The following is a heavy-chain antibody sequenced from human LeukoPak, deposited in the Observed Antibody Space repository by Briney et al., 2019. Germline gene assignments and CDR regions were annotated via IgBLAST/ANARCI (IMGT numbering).Heavy chain of an antibody. D-gene: IGHD3-16*01. CDR2: IYPNSGGT. V-gene: IGHV1-2*02. J-gene: IGHJ1*01. Sequence: ASVTVSCNTSGYTITGQYLHWVRQAPGPGHDWMGWIYPNSGGTKSAQKCPGRVIMTRDTSISTAYMELRSLSSDDTAVYYCARGRQLHLGELFPFAEFFQPWGQGTLVTVFS. CDR3: ARGRQLHLGELFPFAEFFQP. CDR1: GYTITGQY.